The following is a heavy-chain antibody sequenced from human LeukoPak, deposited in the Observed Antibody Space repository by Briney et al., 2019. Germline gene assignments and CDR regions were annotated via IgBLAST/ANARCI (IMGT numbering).Heavy chain of an antibody. V-gene: IGHV3-74*01. J-gene: IGHJ6*03. CDR1: GFTFSSYW. CDR2: INSDGSST. Sequence: GGSLRLSCAASGFTFSSYWMHWVRQAPGKGLVWVSRINSDGSSTSYADSVKGRFTISRDNAKNTLYLQMNSLRAEDTAVYYCARDYVVVVAATPYYYYYMDVWGKGTTVTVSS. CDR3: ARDYVVVVAATPYYYYYMDV. D-gene: IGHD2-15*01.